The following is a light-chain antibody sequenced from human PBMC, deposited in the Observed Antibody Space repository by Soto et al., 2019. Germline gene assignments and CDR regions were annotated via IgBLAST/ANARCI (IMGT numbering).Light chain of an antibody. CDR1: QSVSSY. Sequence: EIVLTQSPATLSLSPGDRATLSCRASQSVSSYLAWYQQKPGQSPRLLIYNAFNRATAIPARFSGSGSGTDFTLTIGSLEPEDFAVYYCQQRFNWPLTFGGGAKVEI. V-gene: IGKV3-11*01. CDR2: NAF. CDR3: QQRFNWPLT. J-gene: IGKJ4*01.